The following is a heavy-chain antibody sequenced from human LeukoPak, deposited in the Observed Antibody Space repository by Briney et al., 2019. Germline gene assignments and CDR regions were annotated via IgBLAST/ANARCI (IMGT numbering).Heavy chain of an antibody. D-gene: IGHD1-26*01. V-gene: IGHV1-2*02. Sequence: GASVKVSFKASGYTFTDYYIYWVRQAPGQGLELMGWLNPYSGATDYAQRFQGRVTMTTDTSFSTAYMQLSSLTSDDTALYYCAREWQLRRSRNFDYWGQGTLVTVSS. J-gene: IGHJ4*02. CDR2: LNPYSGAT. CDR1: GYTFTDYY. CDR3: AREWQLRRSRNFDY.